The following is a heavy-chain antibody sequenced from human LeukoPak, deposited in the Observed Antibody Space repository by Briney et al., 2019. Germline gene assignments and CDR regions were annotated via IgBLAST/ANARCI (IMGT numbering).Heavy chain of an antibody. Sequence: GGSLRLSCAASGFTFSGSAMHWVRQASGKGLEWVGRIRSKANSYATAYAASVKGRFTISRDDSKNTAYLQMNSLRGEDTAVYYCAKDPRYDSGPAHWFDPWGQGTLVTVSS. CDR2: IRSKANSYAT. CDR3: AKDPRYDSGPAHWFDP. D-gene: IGHD3-10*01. CDR1: GFTFSGSA. J-gene: IGHJ5*02. V-gene: IGHV3-73*01.